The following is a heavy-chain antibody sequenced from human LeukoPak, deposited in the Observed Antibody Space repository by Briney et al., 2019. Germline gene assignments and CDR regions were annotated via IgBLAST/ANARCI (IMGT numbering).Heavy chain of an antibody. Sequence: ASVKVSCKASGYTFTSYGISWVRQAPGQGLEWMGWISAYNGNTNNAQKLQGRVTMTTDTSTSTAYMELRSLRSDDTAVYYCAREARTQQLVSFDYWGQGTLVTVSS. CDR2: ISAYNGNT. D-gene: IGHD6-13*01. J-gene: IGHJ4*02. V-gene: IGHV1-18*01. CDR3: AREARTQQLVSFDY. CDR1: GYTFTSYG.